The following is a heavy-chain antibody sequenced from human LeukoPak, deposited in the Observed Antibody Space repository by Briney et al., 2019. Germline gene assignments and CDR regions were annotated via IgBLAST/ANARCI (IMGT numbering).Heavy chain of an antibody. CDR1: GGSISSYY. V-gene: IGHV4-59*01. CDR2: IYYSGST. Sequence: PSETLSLTCTVSGGSISSYYWSWIRQPPGKGLEWIGYIYYSGSTNYNPSLKSRVNISVDTSKNQFSLKLSSVTAADTAVYYCARARGLYDSSGYPLDAFDIWGQGTMVTVSS. CDR3: ARARGLYDSSGYPLDAFDI. D-gene: IGHD3-22*01. J-gene: IGHJ3*02.